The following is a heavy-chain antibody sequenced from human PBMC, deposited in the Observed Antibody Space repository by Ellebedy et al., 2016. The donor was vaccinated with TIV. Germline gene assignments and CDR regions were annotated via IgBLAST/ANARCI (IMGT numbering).Heavy chain of an antibody. V-gene: IGHV1-69*13. CDR1: GGTFSSYA. D-gene: IGHD3-10*01. Sequence: AASVKVSCKASGGTFSSYAISWVRQAPGQGLEWMGGIIPIFGTANYAQKFQGRVTITADESTSTAYMELSSLRSEDTAVYYCARDGIRVVRGVTSQIPIDYWGQGTLVTVSS. J-gene: IGHJ4*02. CDR2: IIPIFGTA. CDR3: ARDGIRVVRGVTSQIPIDY.